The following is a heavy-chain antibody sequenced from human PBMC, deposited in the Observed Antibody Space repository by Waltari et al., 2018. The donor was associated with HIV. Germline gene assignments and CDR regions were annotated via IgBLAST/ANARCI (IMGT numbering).Heavy chain of an antibody. D-gene: IGHD3-3*01. V-gene: IGHV4-30-4*08. CDR1: GGTITGGDLY. CDR3: ARADFWSGYYFAFDI. CDR2: MYYTGTT. Sequence: QVHLQESGPGLVKPSQTLSLTCTVSGGTITGGDLYWSWIRQPPGKGLEWIGNMYYTGTTYYNPSLESRVTISLETSNNQFSLRLNSVTAADTAVYYCARADFWSGYYFAFDIWGQGTMVTVSS. J-gene: IGHJ3*02.